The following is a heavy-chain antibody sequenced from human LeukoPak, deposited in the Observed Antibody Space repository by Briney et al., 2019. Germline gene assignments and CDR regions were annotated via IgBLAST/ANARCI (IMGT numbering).Heavy chain of an antibody. V-gene: IGHV4-61*02. Sequence: SETLSLTCTVSGGSISSGSYYWSWIRQPAGKGLEWIGRIYTSGSTNYNPSLKSRVTISVDTSKNQFSLKLSSVTAADTAVYYCARGGMATILKWVSLAFDIWGQGTMVTVSS. CDR1: GGSISSGSYY. D-gene: IGHD5-24*01. CDR2: IYTSGST. J-gene: IGHJ3*02. CDR3: ARGGMATILKWVSLAFDI.